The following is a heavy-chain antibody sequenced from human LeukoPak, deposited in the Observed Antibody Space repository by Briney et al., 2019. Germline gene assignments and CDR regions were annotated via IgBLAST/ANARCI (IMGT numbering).Heavy chain of an antibody. Sequence: ASVNVSCNASGYTFTSYGISWVRQAPGQGLEWMGWISAYNGNTNYAQKLQGRVTMTTDTSTSTAYMELRSLRSDDTAVYYCARGGSYLSNWYFDLWGRGTLVTVSS. CDR3: ARGGSYLSNWYFDL. CDR2: ISAYNGNT. J-gene: IGHJ2*01. D-gene: IGHD1-26*01. V-gene: IGHV1-18*01. CDR1: GYTFTSYG.